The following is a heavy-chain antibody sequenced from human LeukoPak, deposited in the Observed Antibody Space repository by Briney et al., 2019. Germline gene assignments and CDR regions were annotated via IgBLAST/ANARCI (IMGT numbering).Heavy chain of an antibody. CDR1: GFTFSSYA. CDR2: ISYDGSNK. J-gene: IGHJ3*02. Sequence: GGSLRLSCAASGFTFSSYAMHWVRQAPGKGLEWVAVISYDGSNKYYADSVKGRFTISRDNSKNTLYLQMNSLRAEDTAVYYCAKERPALGAFDIWGQGTMVTVSS. CDR3: AKERPALGAFDI. V-gene: IGHV3-30-3*01.